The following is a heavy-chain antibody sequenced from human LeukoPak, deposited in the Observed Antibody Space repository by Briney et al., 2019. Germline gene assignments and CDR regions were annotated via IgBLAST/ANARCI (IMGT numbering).Heavy chain of an antibody. V-gene: IGHV3-7*01. Sequence: GGSLRLSCAASGFTFSSYWMSWVRQAPGKGLEWVANIKQDGSEKYYVDSVKGRFTVSRDNAKNSLYLQMNSLRAEDTAVYYCARISQWFGESYYMDVWGKGTTVTISS. J-gene: IGHJ6*03. D-gene: IGHD3-10*01. CDR2: IKQDGSEK. CDR3: ARISQWFGESYYMDV. CDR1: GFTFSSYW.